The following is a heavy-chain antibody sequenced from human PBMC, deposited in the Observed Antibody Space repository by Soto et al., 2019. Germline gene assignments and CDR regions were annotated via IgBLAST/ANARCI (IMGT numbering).Heavy chain of an antibody. D-gene: IGHD6-19*01. V-gene: IGHV1-3*01. CDR1: GYTFTSYA. J-gene: IGHJ3*02. Sequence: GASVKVSCKASGYTFTSYAMHWVRQAPGQRLEWMGWINAGNGNTKYSQKFQGRVTITRDTSASTAYMELSSLRSEDTAVYYCARPAGYSSGLYGGHDAFDIWGQGTMVTVSS. CDR2: INAGNGNT. CDR3: ARPAGYSSGLYGGHDAFDI.